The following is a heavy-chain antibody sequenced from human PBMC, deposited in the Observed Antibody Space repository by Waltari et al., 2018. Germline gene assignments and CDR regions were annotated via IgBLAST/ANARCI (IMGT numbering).Heavy chain of an antibody. CDR3: AKGETTGWYRCFDY. D-gene: IGHD6-19*01. CDR1: GLTFTSSA. CDR2: ITASGHIT. Sequence: EVQLVDSGGDLTQPGGSLRLSCVAYGLTFTSSAMSWVRQVPGKGLEWVSSITASGHITYYADSVKGRFSISRDNSKNTVYLQMDSLRAEDTAVYHCAKGETTGWYRCFDYWGQGTQVTVSS. J-gene: IGHJ4*02. V-gene: IGHV3-23*04.